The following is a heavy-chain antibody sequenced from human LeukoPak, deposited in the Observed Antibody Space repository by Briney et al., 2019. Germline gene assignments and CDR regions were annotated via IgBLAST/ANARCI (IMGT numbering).Heavy chain of an antibody. CDR2: INHSRIT. Sequence: SETLSLTCAVYGAPFSGYWWYWIRQPPGKGLEWIGEINHSRITNYNPSLKSRVSISVDTSKNQFSLKLSSVTAADTAVYYCATTSGHWGKGTLVTVSS. CDR3: ATTSGH. CDR1: GAPFSGYW. V-gene: IGHV4-34*01. J-gene: IGHJ4*02.